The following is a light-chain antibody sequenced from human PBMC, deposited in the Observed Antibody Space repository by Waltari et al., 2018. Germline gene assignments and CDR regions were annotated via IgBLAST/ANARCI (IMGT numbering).Light chain of an antibody. CDR2: EAS. CDR3: QQYHSYSPT. V-gene: IGKV1-5*03. J-gene: IGKJ1*01. Sequence: DIQMTQSPSTLSASVGDRVTITFQASQSISSWLAWYQQKPVQVPKVLIYEASSLESGVPSRFSGSGSGTEFTLTSSSLQPDDFATYYCQQYHSYSPTFGQGTKVEIK. CDR1: QSISSW.